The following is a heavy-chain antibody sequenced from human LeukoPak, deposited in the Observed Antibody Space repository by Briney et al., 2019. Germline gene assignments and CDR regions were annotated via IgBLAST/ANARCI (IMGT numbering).Heavy chain of an antibody. V-gene: IGHV3-7*01. CDR3: ARDMLNYDFWSGYLN. D-gene: IGHD3-3*01. CDR2: IKQDGSEK. J-gene: IGHJ4*02. Sequence: GGSLRLSCAASGFTFSSYWMSWVRQAPGKGLEWVANIKQDGSEKYYVDSVKGRFTISRGNAKNSLYLQMNSLRAEDTAVYYCARDMLNYDFWSGYLNWGQGTLVTVSS. CDR1: GFTFSSYW.